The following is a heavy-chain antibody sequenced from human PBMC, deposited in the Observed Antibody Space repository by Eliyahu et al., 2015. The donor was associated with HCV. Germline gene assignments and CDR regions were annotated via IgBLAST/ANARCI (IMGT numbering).Heavy chain of an antibody. V-gene: IGHV3-33*01. CDR3: ARDPYRMTTVTT. J-gene: IGHJ5*02. D-gene: IGHD4-17*01. CDR2: IWYDGSNK. CDR1: GFTFSSYG. Sequence: QVQLVESGGGVVQPGXSLRLSCAASGFTFSSYGMPWVRQAPGKGLEWVAVIWYDGSNKYYADSVKGRFTISRDNSKNTLYLQMNSLRAEDTAVYYCARDPYRMTTVTTWGQGTLVTVSS.